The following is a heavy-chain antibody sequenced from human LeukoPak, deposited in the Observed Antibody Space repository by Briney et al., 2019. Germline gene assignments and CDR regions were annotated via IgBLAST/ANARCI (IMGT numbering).Heavy chain of an antibody. CDR2: IYYSGTT. V-gene: IGHV4-59*12. CDR1: GGSINNYY. D-gene: IGHD3-10*01. CDR3: AKDPGTMVRGDVDYYYGMGV. J-gene: IGHJ6*02. Sequence: PSETLSLTCAISGGSINNYYWSWIRQPPGKGLEWIGYIYYSGTTNYSPSLNSRVNISLDTAKNQFSLRLSFVTAADTAVYYCAKDPGTMVRGDVDYYYGMGVWGQGTTVTVSS.